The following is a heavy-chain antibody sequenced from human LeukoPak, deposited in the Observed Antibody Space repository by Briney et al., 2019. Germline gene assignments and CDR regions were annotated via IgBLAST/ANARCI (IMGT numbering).Heavy chain of an antibody. D-gene: IGHD3-3*01. CDR2: INPNSGGT. CDR1: GYTFTDYY. J-gene: IGHJ6*03. Sequence: ASVKVSCTPCGYTFTDYYMLWLHQAPGQGLEWMGWINPNSGGTNYAQKFQGRVTMTRDTSISTAYMELSRLSSDDTAVYYCARVGMGIFGVVGRYYYYLDVWGKGTTVTVSS. V-gene: IGHV1-2*02. CDR3: ARVGMGIFGVVGRYYYYLDV.